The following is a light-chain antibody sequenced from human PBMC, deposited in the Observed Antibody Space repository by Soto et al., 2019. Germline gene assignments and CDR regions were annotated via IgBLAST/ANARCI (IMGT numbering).Light chain of an antibody. V-gene: IGKV3-15*01. CDR3: QQYNNWPQT. J-gene: IGKJ1*01. CDR1: QSVSSN. Sequence: EIVMTQSPATLSLSPGERATLSCRASQSVSSNLAWYQQKPGQAPRLLIYGTSTRATGIPAGFSGSGSGTEFTLTISSLQSEDFAVYYCQQYNNWPQTFGQGTKVDI. CDR2: GTS.